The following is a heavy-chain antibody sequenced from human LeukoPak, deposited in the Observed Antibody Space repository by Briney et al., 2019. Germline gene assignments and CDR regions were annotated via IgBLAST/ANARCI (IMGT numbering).Heavy chain of an antibody. J-gene: IGHJ4*02. CDR3: AKDIDSSGYTESYFDY. CDR1: GFTFSSYS. D-gene: IGHD3-22*01. V-gene: IGHV3-21*04. CDR2: ISSSSSYI. Sequence: GGSLRLSCAASGFTFSSYSMNWVRQAPGKGLEWVSSISSSSSYIYYADSVKGRFTISRDNAKNSLYLQMNSLRAEDMALYYCAKDIDSSGYTESYFDYWGQGTLVTVSS.